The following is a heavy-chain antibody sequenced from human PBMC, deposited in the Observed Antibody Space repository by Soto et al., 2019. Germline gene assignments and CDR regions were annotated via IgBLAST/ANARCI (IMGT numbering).Heavy chain of an antibody. CDR1: GFTFSDNA. J-gene: IGHJ4*02. D-gene: IGHD3-16*01. CDR3: AKDFEKGEYDRG. CDR2: ISDDGDST. V-gene: IGHV3-23*01. Sequence: GGSLRLSCGASGFTFSDNAMTWVRQAPGKGLEWVSSISDDGDSTYYADSVKGRFAVSRDNSKNSLYLQMNSLRAEDTALYYCAKDFEKGEYDRGWGQGTLVTVSS.